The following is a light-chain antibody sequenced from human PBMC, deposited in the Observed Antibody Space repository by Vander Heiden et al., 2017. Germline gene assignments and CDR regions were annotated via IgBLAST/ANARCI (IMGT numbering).Light chain of an antibody. Sequence: DIQMTQSPSSLFASVGDRVTITCRASQSISSYLNWYQQKPGKAPKLLIYAASSLQSGVPSRFSGSGSGTDFTLTISSLQPEDFATYYCQQSYSTLPYTFGQGTKLEIK. J-gene: IGKJ2*01. CDR2: AAS. CDR3: QQSYSTLPYT. V-gene: IGKV1-39*01. CDR1: QSISSY.